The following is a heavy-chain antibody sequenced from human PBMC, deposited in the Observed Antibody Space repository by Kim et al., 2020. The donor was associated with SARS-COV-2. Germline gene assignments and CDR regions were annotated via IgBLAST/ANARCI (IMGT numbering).Heavy chain of an antibody. CDR2: IKQDRSEK. CDR1: GISFSSHW. V-gene: IGHV3-7*01. CDR3: ARDWPRQFDY. Sequence: GGSLRLSCAASGISFSSHWMSWVRQAPGKGLEWVANIKQDRSEKNYVDSVKGRFTISRDNAKNSLYLQMNSLRADDTAVYYCARDWPRQFDYWGQGTLVTVA. J-gene: IGHJ4*02.